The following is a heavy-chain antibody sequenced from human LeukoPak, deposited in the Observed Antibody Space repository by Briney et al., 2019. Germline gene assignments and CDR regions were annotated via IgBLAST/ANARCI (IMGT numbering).Heavy chain of an antibody. J-gene: IGHJ4*02. Sequence: SETLSLTCTVSGVSISSYYWSWIRQPPGKGLEWIGYIYYSGSTNYNPSLKSRVTISVDTSKNQFSLKLSSVTAADTAVYYRARGVPDSSGYYFDYWGQGTLVTVSS. CDR2: IYYSGST. D-gene: IGHD3-22*01. CDR1: GVSISSYY. CDR3: ARGVPDSSGYYFDY. V-gene: IGHV4-59*01.